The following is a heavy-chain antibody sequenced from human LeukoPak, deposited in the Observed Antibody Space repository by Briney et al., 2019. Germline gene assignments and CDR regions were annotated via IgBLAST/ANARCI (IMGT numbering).Heavy chain of an antibody. CDR2: INHSGST. CDR1: GGSFSGYY. Sequence: SETLSLTCAVYGGSFSGYYWSWIRQPPGKGLEWIGEINHSGSTNYNPSLKSRVTISVDTSKNQFSLKLSSVTAADTAVYYCAREELAYSSSPGWFDPWGQGTLVTVSS. CDR3: AREELAYSSSPGWFDP. V-gene: IGHV4-34*01. J-gene: IGHJ5*02. D-gene: IGHD6-13*01.